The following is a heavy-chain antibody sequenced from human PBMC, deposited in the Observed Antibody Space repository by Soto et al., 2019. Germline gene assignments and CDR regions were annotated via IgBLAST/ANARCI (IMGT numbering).Heavy chain of an antibody. CDR1: GGTFSSYA. CDR3: ASRKFSSSWYGYYYGMDV. J-gene: IGHJ6*02. V-gene: IGHV1-69*06. CDR2: IIPIFGTA. Sequence: SVKVSCKASGGTFSSYAISWVRQAPGQGLEWMGGIIPIFGTANYAQKFQGRVTITADKSTSTAYMELSSLRSEDTAVYYCASRKFSSSWYGYYYGMDVWGQGTTVTVSS. D-gene: IGHD6-13*01.